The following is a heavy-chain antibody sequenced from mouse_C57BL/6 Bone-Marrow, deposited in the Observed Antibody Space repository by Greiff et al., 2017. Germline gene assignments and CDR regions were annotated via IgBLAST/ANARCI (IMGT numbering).Heavy chain of an antibody. Sequence: DVMLVESGGGLVQPGGSLKLSCAASGFTFSDYYMYWVRQTPEKRLEWVAYISNGGGSTYYPDTVKGRFTISRDNATNTLYLQMRRLKSEDTAMYYCARRFYGNYVLYYAMDYWGQGTSVTVSS. CDR3: ARRFYGNYVLYYAMDY. V-gene: IGHV5-12*01. CDR2: ISNGGGST. J-gene: IGHJ4*01. CDR1: GFTFSDYY. D-gene: IGHD2-1*01.